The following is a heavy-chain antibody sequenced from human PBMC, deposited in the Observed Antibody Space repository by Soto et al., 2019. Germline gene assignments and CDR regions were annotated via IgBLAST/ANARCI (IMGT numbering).Heavy chain of an antibody. CDR3: ARDGLRQYAFDI. CDR2: ISSNGGST. D-gene: IGHD4-17*01. Sequence: EVQLVESGGGLVQPGGSLRLSCAASGFTFSSCAMHWVRQAPGKGLEYVSAISSNGGSTYYANSVKGRFTISRDNSKNTLYLQMGSLRAEDMAVYYCARDGLRQYAFDIWGQGTMVTVSS. V-gene: IGHV3-64*01. J-gene: IGHJ3*02. CDR1: GFTFSSCA.